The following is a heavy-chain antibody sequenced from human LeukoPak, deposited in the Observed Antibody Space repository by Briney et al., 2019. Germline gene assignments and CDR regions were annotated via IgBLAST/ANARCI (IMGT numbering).Heavy chain of an antibody. V-gene: IGHV3-21*01. J-gene: IGHJ4*02. CDR2: ISSSSSYI. CDR3: ARDGELVPGAFDY. D-gene: IGHD1-26*01. CDR1: RFTFSSYS. Sequence: GGSLRLSCAASRFTFSSYSMNWVRQAPGKGLEWVSSISSSSSYIYYADSVKGRFTISRDNAKNSLYLQMNSLRAEDTAVYYCARDGELVPGAFDYWGQGTLVTVSS.